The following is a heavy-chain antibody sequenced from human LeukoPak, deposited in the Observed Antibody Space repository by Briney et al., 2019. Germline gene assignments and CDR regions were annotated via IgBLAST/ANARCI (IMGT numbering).Heavy chain of an antibody. J-gene: IGHJ4*02. Sequence: GGSLRLSCAASGFTFSNAWMSWVRQAPGKGLEWVSSISSSSSYIYYADSVKGRFTISRDNAKNSLYLQMNSLRAEDTAVYYCASSGSYRFDYWGQGTLVTVSS. D-gene: IGHD1-26*01. CDR3: ASSGSYRFDY. CDR1: GFTFSNAW. V-gene: IGHV3-21*01. CDR2: ISSSSSYI.